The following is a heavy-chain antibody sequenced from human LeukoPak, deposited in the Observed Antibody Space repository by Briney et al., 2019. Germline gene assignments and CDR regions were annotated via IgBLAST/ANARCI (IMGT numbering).Heavy chain of an antibody. J-gene: IGHJ6*03. V-gene: IGHV1-8*01. CDR2: MNPNSGNT. Sequence: ASVKVSCKASGYTFTSYDISWVRQASGQGLEWMGWMNPNSGNTGYAQKFQGRVTMTRNTSISTAYMELSSLRSEDTAVYYCARGYGSSSDYYMDVWGKGTTVTVSS. CDR3: ARGYGSSSDYYMDV. D-gene: IGHD6-13*01. CDR1: GYTFTSYD.